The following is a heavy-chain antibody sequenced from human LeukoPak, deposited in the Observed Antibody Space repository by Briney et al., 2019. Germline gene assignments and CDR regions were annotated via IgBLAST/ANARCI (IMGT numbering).Heavy chain of an antibody. V-gene: IGHV3-48*02. Sequence: QSGGSLRLSCAASGFTFSSYGMHWVRQAPGKGLEWVSYISSSSSTIYYADSVKGRFTISRDNAKNSLYLQMNSLRDEDTAVYYCATFSYGGNGYWGQGTLVTVSS. D-gene: IGHD4-23*01. CDR1: GFTFSSYG. CDR2: ISSSSSTI. J-gene: IGHJ4*02. CDR3: ATFSYGGNGY.